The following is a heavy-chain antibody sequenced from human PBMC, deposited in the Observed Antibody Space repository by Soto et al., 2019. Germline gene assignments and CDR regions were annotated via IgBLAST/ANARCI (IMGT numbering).Heavy chain of an antibody. Sequence: SETLSLTCTVSGGSISSNSYYWDWIRQPPGKGLEWIGSMYYSGATYHNPSLQSRVTISVDTSKNQFSLHLSSVTAADTAVYYCARHAAYDSVWGKSDGSDYWGQGTLGTGSS. D-gene: IGHD3-16*01. CDR3: ARHAAYDSVWGKSDGSDY. J-gene: IGHJ4*02. CDR2: MYYSGAT. CDR1: GGSISSNSYY. V-gene: IGHV4-39*01.